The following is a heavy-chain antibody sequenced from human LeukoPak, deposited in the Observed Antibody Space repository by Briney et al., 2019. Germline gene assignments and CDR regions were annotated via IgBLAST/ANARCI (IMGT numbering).Heavy chain of an antibody. D-gene: IGHD4-17*01. V-gene: IGHV4-39*07. J-gene: IGHJ4*02. CDR2: IYYSGST. CDR3: ARDYGDYAGRGYPIPGFDY. CDR1: GGSISSSSYY. Sequence: SETLSLTCTVSGGSISSSSYYWGWIRQPPGKGLEWIGSIYYSGSTYYNPSLKSRVTISVDTSKNQFSLKLSSVTAADTAVYYCARDYGDYAGRGYPIPGFDYWGQGTLVTVSS.